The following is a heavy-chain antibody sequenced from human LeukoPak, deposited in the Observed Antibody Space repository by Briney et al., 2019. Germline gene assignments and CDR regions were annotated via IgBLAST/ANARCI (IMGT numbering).Heavy chain of an antibody. CDR1: GGSISSYY. D-gene: IGHD2-15*01. V-gene: IGHV4-59*12. Sequence: SETLSLTCTVSGGSISSYYWSWIRQPPGKGLEWIGYIYYSGSTNYNPSLKSRVTMSVDTSKNQFSLKLSSVTAADTAVYYCARDGEYCSGGSCPHPWGQGTLVTVSS. CDR3: ARDGEYCSGGSCPHP. CDR2: IYYSGST. J-gene: IGHJ1*01.